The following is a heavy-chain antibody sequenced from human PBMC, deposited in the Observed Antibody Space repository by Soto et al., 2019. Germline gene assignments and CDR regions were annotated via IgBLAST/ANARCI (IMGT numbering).Heavy chain of an antibody. V-gene: IGHV3-48*02. CDR1: GFTFSSYS. CDR2: ISSSSSTI. J-gene: IGHJ6*02. Sequence: EVQLVESGGDLVQPGGSLRLSCAASGFTFSSYSMNWVRQAPGKGLEWVSYISSSSSTIYYADSVKGRFTISRDNVRESLYLQMNSLRDEDTAVYYCARAPPYYYYYAMDVWGQGTTVTVSS. CDR3: ARAPPYYYYYAMDV.